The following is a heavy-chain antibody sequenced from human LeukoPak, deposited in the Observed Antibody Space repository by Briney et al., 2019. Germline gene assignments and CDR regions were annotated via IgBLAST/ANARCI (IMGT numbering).Heavy chain of an antibody. CDR2: IYYSGST. CDR1: GGSISSYY. CDR3: ARYNWNDVYRRSGWPKYYFDY. Sequence: SETLSLTCTVSGGSISSYYWSWIRQPPGKGLEWIGYIYYSGSTDYNPSLKSRVTISVDTSKNQFSLKLSSVTAADTAVYYCARYNWNDVYRRSGWPKYYFDYWGQGTLVTVSS. D-gene: IGHD1-20*01. J-gene: IGHJ4*02. V-gene: IGHV4-59*01.